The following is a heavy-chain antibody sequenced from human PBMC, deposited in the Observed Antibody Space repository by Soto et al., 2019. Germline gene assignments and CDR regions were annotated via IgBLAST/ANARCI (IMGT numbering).Heavy chain of an antibody. CDR2: ISYDGRNK. CDR1: TFTFSDYG. J-gene: IGHJ4*02. CDR3: ARDGGGEDYFEN. V-gene: IGHV3-30*04. Sequence: QVQLVESGGGVVQPGRSLRLTCAASTFTFSDYGMNWVRQSPGKGLEWVAGISYDGRNKDYADSVKGRFTISRDNSKNTLYLQRNSLRAEDTAVYYCARDGGGEDYFENWGQGTLVTVSS. D-gene: IGHD3-16*01.